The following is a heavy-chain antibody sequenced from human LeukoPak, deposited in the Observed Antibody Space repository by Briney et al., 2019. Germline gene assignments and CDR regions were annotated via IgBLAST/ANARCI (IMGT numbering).Heavy chain of an antibody. D-gene: IGHD5-18*01. Sequence: GGSLRLSCAASGFTFDDYGMSWVRQAPGKGLEWVSGINWNGGSTGYADSVKGRFTISRDNAKNSLYPQMNSLRAEDTALYYCARDLNTAMSDYWGQGTLVTVSS. J-gene: IGHJ4*02. CDR3: ARDLNTAMSDY. V-gene: IGHV3-20*04. CDR1: GFTFDDYG. CDR2: INWNGGST.